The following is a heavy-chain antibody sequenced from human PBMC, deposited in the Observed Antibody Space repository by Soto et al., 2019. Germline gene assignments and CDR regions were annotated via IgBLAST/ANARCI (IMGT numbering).Heavy chain of an antibody. J-gene: IGHJ6*02. CDR1: GGSISSYF. CDR2: IYYSGIT. CDR3: VIYKPNHYYGMDV. Sequence: SETLSLTCTVSGGSISSYFWSWIRQPPGRGLEWIGYIYYSGITNYNPSLKSRVTISVDTSKNQFSLKLSSVTAADTAVYYCVIYKPNHYYGMDVWCQAITVTVS. V-gene: IGHV4-59*01. D-gene: IGHD1-20*01.